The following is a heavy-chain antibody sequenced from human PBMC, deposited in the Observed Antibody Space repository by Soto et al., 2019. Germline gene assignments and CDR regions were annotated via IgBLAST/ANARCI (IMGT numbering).Heavy chain of an antibody. Sequence: SETLSLTCTVAGGSISSYYWSWIRQPQGKGLEWIGYIYYSGSTNYNPSLKSRVAISVDTTKNQFSLKLTSVTAADTAMYYCARGFLGSSPRRAFEYWGQGALVTVSS. J-gene: IGHJ4*02. CDR3: ARGFLGSSPRRAFEY. V-gene: IGHV4-59*01. CDR1: GGSISSYY. D-gene: IGHD6-6*01. CDR2: IYYSGST.